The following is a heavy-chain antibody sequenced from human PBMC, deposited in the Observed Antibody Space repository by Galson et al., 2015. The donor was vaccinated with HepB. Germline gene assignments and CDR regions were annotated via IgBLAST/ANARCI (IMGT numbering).Heavy chain of an antibody. CDR1: GFTFSNYY. CDR3: ARSKPTSAVAGEDFDY. Sequence: SLRLSCAASGFTFSNYYMSWIRQVPGKGPEWLSYIDIRSSYTNYADSAKGRFTISRDNTKSSLYLQMNSLRAEDTAMYYCARSKPTSAVAGEDFDYWGQGTLVTVSS. CDR2: IDIRSSYT. J-gene: IGHJ4*02. D-gene: IGHD6-13*01. V-gene: IGHV3-11*06.